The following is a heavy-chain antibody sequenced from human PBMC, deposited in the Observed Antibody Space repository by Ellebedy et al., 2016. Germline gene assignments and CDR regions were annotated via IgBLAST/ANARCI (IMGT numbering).Heavy chain of an antibody. CDR1: GGSISSSNW. CDR2: IYHSGST. Sequence: GSLRLXXAVSGGSISSSNWWSWVRQPPGKGLEWIGEIYHSGSTYYNPSLKSRVTISVDTSKNQFSLKLSSVTAADTAVYYCAKLLPFGIVATTKHDAFDIWGQGTMVTVSS. D-gene: IGHD5-12*01. V-gene: IGHV4-4*02. J-gene: IGHJ3*02. CDR3: AKLLPFGIVATTKHDAFDI.